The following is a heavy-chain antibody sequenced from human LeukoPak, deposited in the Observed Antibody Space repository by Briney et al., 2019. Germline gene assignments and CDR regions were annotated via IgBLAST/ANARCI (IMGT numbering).Heavy chain of an antibody. CDR1: GYSFTSYC. CDR2: IYPGDSGP. V-gene: IGHV5-51*01. Sequence: GESLKISCQVSGYSFTSYCIGWVRQMPGKGLEWMGMIYPGDSGPTYSPSFQGQVTISVDKSINTAYLQWSSLQASDTAMYYCGMSGDRVPLQDDVFDVWGQGTMVTVST. CDR3: GMSGDRVPLQDDVFDV. J-gene: IGHJ3*01. D-gene: IGHD1-26*01.